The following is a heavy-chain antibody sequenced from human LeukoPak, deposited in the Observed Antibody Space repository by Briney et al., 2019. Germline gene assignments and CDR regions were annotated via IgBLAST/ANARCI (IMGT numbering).Heavy chain of an antibody. J-gene: IGHJ4*02. V-gene: IGHV3-33*01. Sequence: GRSLRLTCAASGFTFSSYGMHWVRQAPGKGLEWVAVIWYDGSNKYYADSVKGRFTISRDNSKNTLYLQMNSLRAEDTAVYYCARDAGYCSGGSCYPGQFDYWGQGTLVTVSS. D-gene: IGHD2-15*01. CDR2: IWYDGSNK. CDR1: GFTFSSYG. CDR3: ARDAGYCSGGSCYPGQFDY.